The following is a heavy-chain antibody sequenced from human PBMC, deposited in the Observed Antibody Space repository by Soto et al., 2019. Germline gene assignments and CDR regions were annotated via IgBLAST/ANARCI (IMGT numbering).Heavy chain of an antibody. V-gene: IGHV5-51*01. CDR2: IYPGDSDT. Sequence: GESLKISCQGSGYRFTSYWIGWARQMPGKGLEWMGIIYPGDSDTRYSPSFQGQVTISADKSISTAYLQWSSLKASDTAMYYCAGTRGYCSSTSCYRNWFDPWGQGTLVTVSS. J-gene: IGHJ5*02. D-gene: IGHD2-2*02. CDR3: AGTRGYCSSTSCYRNWFDP. CDR1: GYRFTSYW.